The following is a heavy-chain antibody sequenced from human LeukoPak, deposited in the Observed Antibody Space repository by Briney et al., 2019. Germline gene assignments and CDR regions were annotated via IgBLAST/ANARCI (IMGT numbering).Heavy chain of an antibody. J-gene: IGHJ4*02. CDR1: GFTFSSYG. D-gene: IGHD4-17*01. CDR2: IWYDGSNK. Sequence: GRSLRLSCAASGFTFSSYGMHWVSQAPGKGLEWVAVIWYDGSNKYYADSVKGRFTISRDNSKNTLYLQMNSLRAEDTAVYYCARDDGPFDYWGQGTLVTVSS. V-gene: IGHV3-33*01. CDR3: ARDDGPFDY.